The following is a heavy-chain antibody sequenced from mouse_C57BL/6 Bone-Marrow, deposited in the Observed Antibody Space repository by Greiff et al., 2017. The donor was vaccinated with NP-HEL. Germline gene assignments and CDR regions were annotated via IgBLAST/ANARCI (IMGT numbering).Heavy chain of an antibody. Sequence: QVQLQQSGAELMKPGASVKLSCKATGYTFTGNWIEWVKQRPGHGLEWIGEILPGSGDTTYNERFKGKATFTADTSSNTAYMQLSSLATEDSAIYYCARYYYGSSYFDYWGQGTTLTVSS. J-gene: IGHJ2*01. D-gene: IGHD1-1*01. V-gene: IGHV1-9*01. CDR2: ILPGSGDT. CDR3: ARYYYGSSYFDY. CDR1: GYTFTGNW.